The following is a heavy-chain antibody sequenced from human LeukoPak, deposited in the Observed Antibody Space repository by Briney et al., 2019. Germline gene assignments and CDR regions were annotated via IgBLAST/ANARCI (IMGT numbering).Heavy chain of an antibody. D-gene: IGHD3-10*01. J-gene: IGHJ4*02. CDR3: TRDTDFGSPTNYFDH. CDR1: GFTFDDYA. V-gene: IGHV3-43*01. CDR2: ISWEGQTT. Sequence: PGGSLRLSCAASGFTFDDYAMHWVRQAPGKGLDWVSLISWEGQTTYYADSVRGRLSISRDNNKNSLFLEMNSLTTDDTGFYYCTRDTDFGSPTNYFDHWGQGTLVSVSS.